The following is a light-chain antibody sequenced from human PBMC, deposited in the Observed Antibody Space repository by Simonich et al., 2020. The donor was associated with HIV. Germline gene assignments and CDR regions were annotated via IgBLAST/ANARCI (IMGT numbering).Light chain of an antibody. Sequence: DIVMTQSPDSLAVSLGERATINCKSSQSVLYSSNNTNFLTWYQQKPGQPPRLLIYWASIRESGVPDRFSGSGSGTDFTLTISSLQVEDVAVYYCQQYYSTPYTFGQGTKLEIK. V-gene: IGKV4-1*01. CDR2: WAS. CDR3: QQYYSTPYT. J-gene: IGKJ2*01. CDR1: QSVLYSSNNTNF.